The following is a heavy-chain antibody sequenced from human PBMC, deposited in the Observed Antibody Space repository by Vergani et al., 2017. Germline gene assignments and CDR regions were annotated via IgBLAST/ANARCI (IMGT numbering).Heavy chain of an antibody. D-gene: IGHD3-10*01. CDR3: ARTPREARYGSGSYYARYWYFDL. Sequence: VTLKESGPVLVKPTETLTLTCTVSGFSLNYARMGVSWIRQPPGKALEWLAHIFSNDEKSYSTSLKSRLTISKDTSKSQVVLTMTNMDPADTATYYCARTPREARYGSGSYYARYWYFDLWGRGTLVTVSS. CDR1: GFSLNYARMG. V-gene: IGHV2-26*01. CDR2: IFSNDEK. J-gene: IGHJ2*01.